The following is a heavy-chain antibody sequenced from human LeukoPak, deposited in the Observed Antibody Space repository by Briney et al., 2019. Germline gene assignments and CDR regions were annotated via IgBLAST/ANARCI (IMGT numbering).Heavy chain of an antibody. CDR2: IWYDGSNK. D-gene: IGHD6-13*01. CDR1: GFTFSNYG. V-gene: IGHV3-33*01. J-gene: IGHJ3*02. Sequence: GRSLRLSCAASGFTFSNYGMHWVRQAPGKGLEWVAVIWYDGSNKYYADSVKGRFAISRDNSKNTLYLQMNSLRAEDTAVYYCARDSSSSWYYVGAFDIWGQGTMVTVSS. CDR3: ARDSSSSWYYVGAFDI.